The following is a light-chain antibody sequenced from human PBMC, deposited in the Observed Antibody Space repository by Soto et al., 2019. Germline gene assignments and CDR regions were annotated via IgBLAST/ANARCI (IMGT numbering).Light chain of an antibody. J-gene: IGKJ3*01. CDR2: GAS. V-gene: IGKV3-20*01. Sequence: EIVLTQSPGTLSLSPGEGATLSCRASQSVRSSYLAWYQQRPGQAPRLLIFGASSRASGIPERFSGSGSGTDFTLTISRLEPEDFAVYYCQQYGTSPFTFGPGTKVDTK. CDR1: QSVRSSY. CDR3: QQYGTSPFT.